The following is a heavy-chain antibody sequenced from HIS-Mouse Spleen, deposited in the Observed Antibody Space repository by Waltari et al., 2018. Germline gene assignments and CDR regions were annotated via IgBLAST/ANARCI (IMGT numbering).Heavy chain of an antibody. CDR1: GCTFSSYG. CDR2: ISYDGSNK. CDR3: AKDKHHAFDY. V-gene: IGHV3-30*18. Sequence: QVQLVESGGDVVQPGRSVSPCCAASGCTFSSYGMHWVLQAPGKGLEWVAVISYDGSNKYYADSVKGRFTISRDNSKNTLYLQMNSLRAEDTAVYYCAKDKHHAFDYWGQGTLVTVSS. J-gene: IGHJ4*02.